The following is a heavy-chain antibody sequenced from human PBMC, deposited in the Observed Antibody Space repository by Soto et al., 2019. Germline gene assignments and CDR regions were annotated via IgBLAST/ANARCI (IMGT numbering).Heavy chain of an antibody. CDR2: IYYSGTT. Sequence: QVQLQESGPGLVKPSQTLSLTCTVSGDPISSGDYYWSWIRQPPGKGLEWIGYIYYSGTTYYSPSLQSRLSTSVDTSENQFSLKLSSVTAADPAVYYCARAPFRGTNSRGALDMWGQGTMVTVSS. V-gene: IGHV4-30-4*01. CDR3: ARAPFRGTNSRGALDM. CDR1: GDPISSGDYY. D-gene: IGHD2-8*01. J-gene: IGHJ3*02.